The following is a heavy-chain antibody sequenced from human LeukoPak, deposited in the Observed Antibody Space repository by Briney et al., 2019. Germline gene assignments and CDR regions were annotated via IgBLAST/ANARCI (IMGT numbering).Heavy chain of an antibody. V-gene: IGHV4-30-4*01. D-gene: IGHD4-17*01. CDR1: GGSISSGDYY. Sequence: SQTLSLTCTVSGGSISSGDYYWSWIRQPPGKGLEWIGYIYYSGSTYYNPSLKSRVTISVDTSKNQFSLNLTPVTAADTAVYYCARVGDGDYVEYWGQGTLVTVSS. J-gene: IGHJ4*02. CDR2: IYYSGST. CDR3: ARVGDGDYVEY.